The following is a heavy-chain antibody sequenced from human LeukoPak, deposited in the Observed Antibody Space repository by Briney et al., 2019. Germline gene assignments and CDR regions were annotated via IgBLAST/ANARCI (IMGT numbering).Heavy chain of an antibody. D-gene: IGHD4-11*01. V-gene: IGHV3-73*01. CDR1: GFTFSGSA. CDR2: IRSKANRYAT. J-gene: IGHJ6*03. Sequence: GGSLRLSCAASGFTFSGSAMHWVRQASGKGLEWVGRIRSKANRYATAYAASVKGRFTISRDDSKNTAYLQMNSLKTEDTAVYYCTTLNMTTVTRGLYRKYYYYYYMDVWGKGTTVTVSS. CDR3: TTLNMTTVTRGLYRKYYYYYYMDV.